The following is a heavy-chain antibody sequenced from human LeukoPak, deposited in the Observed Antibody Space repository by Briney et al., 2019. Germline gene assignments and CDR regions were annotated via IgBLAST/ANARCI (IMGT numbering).Heavy chain of an antibody. CDR1: GDSISSGAYY. V-gene: IGHV4-61*02. CDR2: ISADGST. Sequence: SQTLSLTCTVSGDSISSGAYYWSWIRQPAGKGLEWIGRISADGSTNYNPSLNSRVTMSVDASNNHFSLRLNSVTAADTAVYYCAKGSGPPWFDPWGQGTLVTVSS. D-gene: IGHD2-8*02. CDR3: AKGSGPPWFDP. J-gene: IGHJ5*02.